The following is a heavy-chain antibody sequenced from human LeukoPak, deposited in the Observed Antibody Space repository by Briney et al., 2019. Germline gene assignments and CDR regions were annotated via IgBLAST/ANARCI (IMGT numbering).Heavy chain of an antibody. V-gene: IGHV4-39*01. Sequence: SETLSLTCAVSGASISGSGYCWGWIRQPPGKGLEWIGNIYYRGSTYYNASLQSRVTISIDTSKNQFSLRLNSVTAADTAMYYCAKSGGSGLIDYWGQGTLVTVSS. CDR2: IYYRGST. D-gene: IGHD6-25*01. CDR3: AKSGGSGLIDY. CDR1: GASISGSGYC. J-gene: IGHJ4*02.